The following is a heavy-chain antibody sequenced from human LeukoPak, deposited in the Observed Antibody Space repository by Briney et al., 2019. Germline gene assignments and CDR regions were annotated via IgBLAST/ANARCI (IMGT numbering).Heavy chain of an antibody. J-gene: IGHJ6*03. Sequence: PGGSLRRYCVASGFTFTSYNMDWLRQAPGKGLEWVSSISSGSMIIHSADSLRGRFIISRDNAKNSLYLQMDSLRTEDTAVYFCARARPPTSYYSYYMDVWGRGTTVIVSS. V-gene: IGHV3-21*01. CDR3: ARARPPTSYYSYYMDV. CDR1: GFTFTSYN. CDR2: ISSGSMII.